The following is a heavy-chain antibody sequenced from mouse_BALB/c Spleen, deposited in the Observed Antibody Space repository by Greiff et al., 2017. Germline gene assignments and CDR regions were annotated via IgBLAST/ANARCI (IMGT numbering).Heavy chain of an antibody. CDR1: GYTFTSYT. J-gene: IGHJ2*01. V-gene: IGHV1-4*02. Sequence: VQVVESAAELARPGASVKMSCKASGYTFTSYTMHWVKQRPGQGLEWIGYINPSSGYTEYNQKFKDKTTLTADKSSSTAYMQLSSLTSEDSAVYYCARSGYYGSSSYFDYWGQGTTLTVSS. CDR2: INPSSGYT. CDR3: ARSGYYGSSSYFDY. D-gene: IGHD1-1*01.